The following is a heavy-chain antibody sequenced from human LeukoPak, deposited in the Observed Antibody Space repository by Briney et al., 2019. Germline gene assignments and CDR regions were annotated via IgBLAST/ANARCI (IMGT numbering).Heavy chain of an antibody. CDR1: GGSFSGYY. J-gene: IGHJ5*02. D-gene: IGHD3-10*01. CDR3: ARDLEPHYYGSGSYRFDWFDP. CDR2: INHSGST. Sequence: SETLSLTCAVYGGSFSGYYWSWIRQPPGKGLEWIGEINHSGSTNYNPSLKSRVTISVDTSKNQFSLKLSSVTAADTAVYYCARDLEPHYYGSGSYRFDWFDPWGQGTLVTVSS. V-gene: IGHV4-34*01.